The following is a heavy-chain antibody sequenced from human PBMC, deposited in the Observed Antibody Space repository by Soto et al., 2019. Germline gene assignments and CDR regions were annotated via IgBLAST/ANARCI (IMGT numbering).Heavy chain of an antibody. V-gene: IGHV3-7*01. D-gene: IGHD3-10*01. CDR1: GFTLSSYW. J-gene: IGHJ6*03. CDR3: ARIDIVSGGHKDYYYMDV. Sequence: EVQLVESGGGLVQPGGSLRLSCVASGFTLSSYWMSWVRQAPGKGLEWVGHIKQDGSEEYYVDSVKGRFTVSRDNAKNSLYLQMNNPRAEDTAVYYCARIDIVSGGHKDYYYMDVWGKGTTVTVSS. CDR2: IKQDGSEE.